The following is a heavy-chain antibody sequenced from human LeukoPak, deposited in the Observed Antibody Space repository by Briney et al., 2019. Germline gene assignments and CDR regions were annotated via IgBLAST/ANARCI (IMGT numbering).Heavy chain of an antibody. CDR1: GGSFSGYY. CDR3: ARIRIAAAGYKRNYYYYMDV. V-gene: IGHV4-34*01. Sequence: PSETLSLTCAVYGGSFSGYYWSWIRQPPGKGLEWIGEINHSGSTNYNPSLKSRVTISVDTSKNQFSLKLSSVTAADTAVYYCARIRIAAAGYKRNYYYYMDVWGKGTTVTVSS. CDR2: INHSGST. J-gene: IGHJ6*03. D-gene: IGHD6-13*01.